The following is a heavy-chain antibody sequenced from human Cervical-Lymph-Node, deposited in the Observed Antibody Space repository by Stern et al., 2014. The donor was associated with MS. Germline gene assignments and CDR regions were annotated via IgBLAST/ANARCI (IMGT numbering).Heavy chain of an antibody. V-gene: IGHV1-46*01. D-gene: IGHD6-19*01. J-gene: IGHJ6*02. CDR2: INLSGGST. CDR1: GYTFTSYY. Sequence: VQLVESGAEVKNPGASVKVSCKAAGYTFTSYYMHWVRQAPGPGLERLGIINLSGGSTSYAQKFQGRVTMTRDTSTSTVYMELSSLRSEDTAVYYCAREEAGHRLGMMDVWGLGTTVTVSS. CDR3: AREEAGHRLGMMDV.